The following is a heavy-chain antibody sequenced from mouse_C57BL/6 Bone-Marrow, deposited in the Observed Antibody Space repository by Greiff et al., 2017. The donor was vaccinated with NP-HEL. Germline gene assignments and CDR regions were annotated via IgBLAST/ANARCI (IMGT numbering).Heavy chain of an antibody. CDR1: GFNIKDDY. J-gene: IGHJ2*01. V-gene: IGHV14-4*01. CDR3: TTHNFDY. CDR2: IDPENGDT. Sequence: VQLKQSGAELVRPGASVKLSCTASGFNIKDDYMHWVKQRPEPGLEWIGWIDPENGDTEYASKFQGKATITADTSSNTAYLQLSSLTSEDTAVYYCTTHNFDYWGQGTTLTVSS.